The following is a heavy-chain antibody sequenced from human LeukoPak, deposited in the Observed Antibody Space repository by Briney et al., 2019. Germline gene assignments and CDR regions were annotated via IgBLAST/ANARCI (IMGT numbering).Heavy chain of an antibody. CDR1: GGTFSSYA. CDR3: ARTYYYGSGSDYFDY. D-gene: IGHD3-10*01. CDR2: IIPIFGTA. V-gene: IGHV1-69*06. Sequence: GASVKVSCKASGGTFSSYAISWVRQAPGQGLEWMGGIIPIFGTANYAQKFQGRVTITADKSTSTAYMELSSLRSEDTAVYYCARTYYYGSGSDYFDYWGQGTLVTVSS. J-gene: IGHJ4*02.